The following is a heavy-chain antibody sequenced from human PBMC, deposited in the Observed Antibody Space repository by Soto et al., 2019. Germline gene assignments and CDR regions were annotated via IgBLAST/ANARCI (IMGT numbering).Heavy chain of an antibody. Sequence: SGPTLVNPTQTLTLTCTFSGFSLSTSGMCVSWIRQPPGKALEWLARIDWDDDKYYSTSLKTRLTISKDTSKNQVVLTMTNMDPVDTATYYCARIEYSSSWWEGDYWGQGTLVTVSS. CDR1: GFSLSTSGMC. D-gene: IGHD6-13*01. CDR3: ARIEYSSSWWEGDY. V-gene: IGHV2-70*11. CDR2: IDWDDDK. J-gene: IGHJ4*02.